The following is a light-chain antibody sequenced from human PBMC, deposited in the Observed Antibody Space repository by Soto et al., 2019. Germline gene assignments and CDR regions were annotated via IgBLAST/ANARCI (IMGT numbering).Light chain of an antibody. Sequence: DIQMTQSPSTLSASVGDRVTITCLASQSISSWMAWYQQKPGKAPKLLIYKPSTLESGVPSRFSGSASGTEFTLTISSLQPDDFATYYGQQYNGYGSWTFGQGTKVEIK. CDR2: KPS. J-gene: IGKJ1*01. V-gene: IGKV1-5*03. CDR3: QQYNGYGSWT. CDR1: QSISSW.